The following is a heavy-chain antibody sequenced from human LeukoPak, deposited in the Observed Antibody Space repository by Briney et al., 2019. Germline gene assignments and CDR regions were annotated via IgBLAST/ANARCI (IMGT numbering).Heavy chain of an antibody. CDR1: GGSISSGGYY. D-gene: IGHD3-10*01. Sequence: PSETLSLTCTVSGGSISSGGYYWSWIRQHPGKGLEWIGYIYYSGSTYYNPSLKSRVTISVDTSKNQFSLKLSSVTAADTAVYYCARGALMVRGARGGNWFDPWGQGTLVTVSS. CDR3: ARGALMVRGARGGNWFDP. J-gene: IGHJ5*02. V-gene: IGHV4-31*03. CDR2: IYYSGST.